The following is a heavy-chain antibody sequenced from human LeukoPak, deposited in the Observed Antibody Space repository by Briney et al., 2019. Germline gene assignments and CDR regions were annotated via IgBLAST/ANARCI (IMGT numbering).Heavy chain of an antibody. J-gene: IGHJ4*02. CDR2: ISTSSTYV. D-gene: IGHD2-2*01. Sequence: GGSLRLSCAASGFTFSSYSMNWARQAPGKGLEWVSSISTSSTYVYYADSAKGRFTVSRDNAKNSLYLQMSSLRAEDTAVYYCARGFRYCSSTSCSQVDYWGQGTLVTVSS. CDR3: ARGFRYCSSTSCSQVDY. CDR1: GFTFSSYS. V-gene: IGHV3-21*01.